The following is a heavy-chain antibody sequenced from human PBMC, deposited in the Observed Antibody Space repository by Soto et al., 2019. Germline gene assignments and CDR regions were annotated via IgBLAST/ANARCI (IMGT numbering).Heavy chain of an antibody. CDR3: ARPSKEWLANDAFDI. J-gene: IGHJ3*02. V-gene: IGHV4-59*08. CDR1: GGSISNSY. CDR2: IFRTGST. Sequence: QVQLQESGPGLVKSSETLSLTCTVSGGSISNSYWSWIRQPPGKGLEWIGFIFRTGSTNYNPSVKSRVTISVDTSKNQFSLNLRSVTAADTAVYYCARPSKEWLANDAFDIWGQGTMVTVPS. D-gene: IGHD6-19*01.